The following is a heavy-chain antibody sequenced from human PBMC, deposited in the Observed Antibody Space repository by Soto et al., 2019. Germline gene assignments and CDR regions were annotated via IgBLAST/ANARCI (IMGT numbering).Heavy chain of an antibody. CDR3: ASSSVAGRFEN. CDR1: GGSISSYY. V-gene: IGHV4-59*08. Sequence: SETLSLTCTVSGGSISSYYWSWIRQPPGKGLECIGYIYNSRNTNYNPSLKSRATISVDASKNQFSLKLSSVTAADTAVYYCASSSVAGRFENWGQGTLVTVSS. D-gene: IGHD6-19*01. J-gene: IGHJ4*02. CDR2: IYNSRNT.